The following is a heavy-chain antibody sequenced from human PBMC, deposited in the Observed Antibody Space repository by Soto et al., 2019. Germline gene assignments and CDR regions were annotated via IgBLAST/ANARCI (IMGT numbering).Heavy chain of an antibody. V-gene: IGHV3-23*01. J-gene: IGHJ4*02. CDR2: ISGSGGST. CDR1: GFTFSSYA. Sequence: VQLLESGGGLVQPGGSLRLSCAASGFTFSSYAMSWVRQAPGKGLEWVSAISGSGGSTYYADSVKGRFTISRDNSKNTLYLQMNSLRAEDTAVYYCAKAPGNTMVRGVAYFDYWGQGTLVTVSS. D-gene: IGHD3-10*01. CDR3: AKAPGNTMVRGVAYFDY.